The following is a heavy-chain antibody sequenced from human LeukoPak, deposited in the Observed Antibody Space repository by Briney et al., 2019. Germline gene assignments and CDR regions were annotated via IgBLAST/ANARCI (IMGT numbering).Heavy chain of an antibody. CDR1: GFTFSSYE. J-gene: IGHJ4*02. CDR3: ARDGAFGGVIVMGAFDY. Sequence: GGSLRLSCAASGFTFSSYEMNWVRQAPGKGLEWVSYISSSGSTIYYADSVKGRFTISRDNAKNSLYLQMNSLRAEDTAVYYCARDGAFGGVIVMGAFDYWGQGTLVTVSS. V-gene: IGHV3-48*03. CDR2: ISSSGSTI. D-gene: IGHD3-16*02.